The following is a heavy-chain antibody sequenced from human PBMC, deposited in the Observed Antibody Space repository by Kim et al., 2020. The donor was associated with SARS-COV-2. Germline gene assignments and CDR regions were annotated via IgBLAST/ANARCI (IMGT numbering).Heavy chain of an antibody. D-gene: IGHD3-9*01. V-gene: IGHV4-34*01. CDR3: ARGMPHYDILTGYYMAWFDP. J-gene: IGHJ5*02. Sequence: RVTISVDTSKNQFSLKLSSVTAADTAVYYCARGMPHYDILTGYYMAWFDPWGQGTLVTVSS.